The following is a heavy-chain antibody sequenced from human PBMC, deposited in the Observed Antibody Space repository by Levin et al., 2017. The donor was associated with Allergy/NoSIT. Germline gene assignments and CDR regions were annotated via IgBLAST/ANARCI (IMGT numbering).Heavy chain of an antibody. CDR3: ASWEVVAAFDY. CDR1: GFTFSSYA. J-gene: IGHJ4*02. Sequence: GGSLRLSCAASGFTFSSYAMHWVRQAPGKGLEWVAVISYDGSNKYYADSVKGRFTISRDNSKNTLYLQMNSLRAEDTAVYYCASWEVVAAFDYWGQGTLVTVSS. D-gene: IGHD2-15*01. CDR2: ISYDGSNK. V-gene: IGHV3-30-3*01.